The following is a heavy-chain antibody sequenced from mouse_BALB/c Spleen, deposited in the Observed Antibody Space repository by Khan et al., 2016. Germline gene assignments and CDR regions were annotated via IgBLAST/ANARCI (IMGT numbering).Heavy chain of an antibody. CDR1: GYLFTGYF. Sequence: VQLKESGPELVKPGASVKISCKASGYLFTGYFMHWVKQSPGQSLEWIGRINPYNGDIFYNQKFKGKATLTVDKSSSTAHMVFRSLTSEGSAVYYCGRREDLDYWGQGTTLTVSS. J-gene: IGHJ2*01. V-gene: IGHV1-20*01. CDR3: GRREDLDY. CDR2: INPYNGDI.